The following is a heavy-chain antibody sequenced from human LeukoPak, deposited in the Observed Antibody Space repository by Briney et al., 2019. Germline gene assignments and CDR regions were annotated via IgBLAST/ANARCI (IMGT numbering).Heavy chain of an antibody. D-gene: IGHD6-13*01. Sequence: PSETLSLTCTVSGGSISSGDDYWSWIRKPPGKGLEWIGYIYYSGSTYYNPSLKSRVTISVDTSKNQFYLKLSSVTAADTAVYYCARGREIYGIAAAGWFDPWGQGTLVTVSS. J-gene: IGHJ5*02. CDR3: ARGREIYGIAAAGWFDP. CDR2: IYYSGST. CDR1: GGSISSGDDY. V-gene: IGHV4-30-4*08.